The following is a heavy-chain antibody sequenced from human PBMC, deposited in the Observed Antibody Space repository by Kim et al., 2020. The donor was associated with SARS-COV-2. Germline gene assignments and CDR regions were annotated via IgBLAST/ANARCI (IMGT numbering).Heavy chain of an antibody. CDR1: GYNFTTYW. CDR3: ARRSHSSIWTYYYYGLDV. J-gene: IGHJ6*02. Sequence: GESLKISCKTSGYNFTTYWISWVRQMPGKGLEWMGTINPADSYTNYSPSFQGHVTISSDKSISTAYLQWRGLRATDTAIYYCARRSHSSIWTYYYYGLDVWGQGTTVTVSS. V-gene: IGHV5-10-1*01. CDR2: INPADSYT. D-gene: IGHD3-22*01.